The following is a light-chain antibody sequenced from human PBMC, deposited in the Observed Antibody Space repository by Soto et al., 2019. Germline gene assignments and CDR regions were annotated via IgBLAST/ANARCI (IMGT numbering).Light chain of an antibody. CDR2: GAS. CDR1: QTVSSGF. J-gene: IGKJ4*01. V-gene: IGKV3-20*01. Sequence: EIVLTQSPGTLSVSPGERATVSCRASQTVSSGFLAWYQQKVGQAPRLLIYGASTRATGIPDRFSGSGSGTDFTLTIDRLEPEDFAVYFCQQSGSSPLTFGGGTKVEIK. CDR3: QQSGSSPLT.